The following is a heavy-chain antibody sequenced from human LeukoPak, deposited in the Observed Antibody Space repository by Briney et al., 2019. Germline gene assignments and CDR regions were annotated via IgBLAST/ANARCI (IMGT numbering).Heavy chain of an antibody. J-gene: IGHJ4*02. CDR1: GYTFTSYG. V-gene: IGHV1-18*01. D-gene: IGHD1-26*01. Sequence: ASVKVSCKASGYTFTSYGISWVRQAPGQGLEWMGWISAYNGNTNYAQKLQGGVTMTTDTSTSTAYMELRSLRSDDTAVYYCARDSGTYPYIVGARYRVTGIFDYWGQGTLVTVSS. CDR3: ARDSGTYPYIVGARYRVTGIFDY. CDR2: ISAYNGNT.